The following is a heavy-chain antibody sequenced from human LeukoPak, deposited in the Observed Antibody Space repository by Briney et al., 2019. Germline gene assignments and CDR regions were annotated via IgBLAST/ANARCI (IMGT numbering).Heavy chain of an antibody. D-gene: IGHD1-7*01. CDR2: IYYSGST. Sequence: GSLRLSCAASGFTFSNYAISWVRQAPGKGLEWIGYIYYSGSTNYNPSLKSRVTISVDTSKNQFSLKLSSVTAADTAVYYCARVGTKTRAFDIWGQGTMVTVSS. CDR1: GFTFSNYA. CDR3: ARVGTKTRAFDI. J-gene: IGHJ3*02. V-gene: IGHV4-59*01.